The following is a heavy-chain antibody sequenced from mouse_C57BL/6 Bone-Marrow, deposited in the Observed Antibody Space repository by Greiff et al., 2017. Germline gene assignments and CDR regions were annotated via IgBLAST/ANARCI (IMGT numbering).Heavy chain of an antibody. CDR1: GYSITSCYY. CDR3: ARTYYGSRLYYFDY. J-gene: IGHJ2*01. D-gene: IGHD1-1*01. Sequence: EVQLQESGPGLVKPSPSLSLTCSVTGYSITSCYYWNWIRPFPGNKLEWMGYISYGGSNNYNPSLKNRISITRDTSKNQVFLKLNSVTTEDSATYDCARTYYGSRLYYFDYWGQGTTLTVSS. V-gene: IGHV3-6*01. CDR2: ISYGGSN.